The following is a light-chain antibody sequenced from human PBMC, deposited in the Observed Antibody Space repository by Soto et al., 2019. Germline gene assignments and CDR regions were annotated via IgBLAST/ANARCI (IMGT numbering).Light chain of an antibody. CDR2: EVS. Sequence: QSALTQPASVSGSPGPSITISCPGTSSDVGGYNYVSWYQQHPGKAPKLMIYEVSNRPSGVSNRFSGSKSGNTASLTISGLQAEDEADYYCSSYTSSSTWVFGGGTKVTVL. CDR3: SSYTSSSTWV. V-gene: IGLV2-14*01. CDR1: SSDVGGYNY. J-gene: IGLJ3*02.